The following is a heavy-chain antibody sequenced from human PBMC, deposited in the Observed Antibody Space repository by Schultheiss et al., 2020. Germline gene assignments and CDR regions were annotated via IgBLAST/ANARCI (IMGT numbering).Heavy chain of an antibody. J-gene: IGHJ4*02. Sequence: SETLSLTCAVSGYSISSGYYWSWIRQPPGKGLEWIGSIYYSGSTYYNPSLKSRVTISVDTSKNQFSLKLSSVTAEDTAVYYCARLSGYEHPFFDYWGQGSL. CDR1: GYSISSGYY. V-gene: IGHV4-38-2*01. CDR3: ARLSGYEHPFFDY. CDR2: IYYSGST. D-gene: IGHD6-25*01.